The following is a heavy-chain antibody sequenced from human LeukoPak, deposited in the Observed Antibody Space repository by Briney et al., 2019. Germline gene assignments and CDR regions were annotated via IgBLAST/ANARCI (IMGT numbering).Heavy chain of an antibody. D-gene: IGHD2/OR15-2a*01. CDR1: GFTFSTYA. CDR3: ARGVGNFRYYFDY. CDR2: ISSTGTYI. Sequence: GGSLRLSCAASGFTFSTYAMNWIRQAPGKGLEWVSSISSTGTYIYYGDLVQGRFTISRDNAKNSLFLQMNSLRAEDTAVYYCARGVGNFRYYFDYWGQGTLVTVSS. J-gene: IGHJ4*02. V-gene: IGHV3-21*01.